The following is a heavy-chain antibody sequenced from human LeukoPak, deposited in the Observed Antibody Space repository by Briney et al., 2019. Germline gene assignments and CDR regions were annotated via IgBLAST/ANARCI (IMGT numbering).Heavy chain of an antibody. V-gene: IGHV3-21*01. CDR2: ISSSSSYI. CDR3: ARDRRGYYYGSGALDY. Sequence: GGSLRLSCAASGFTFSSYGMHWVRQAPGKGLEWVSSISSSSSYIYYADSVKGRFTISRDNAKNSLYLQMNSLRAEDTAVYYCARDRRGYYYGSGALDYWGQGTLVTVSS. J-gene: IGHJ4*02. CDR1: GFTFSSYG. D-gene: IGHD3-10*01.